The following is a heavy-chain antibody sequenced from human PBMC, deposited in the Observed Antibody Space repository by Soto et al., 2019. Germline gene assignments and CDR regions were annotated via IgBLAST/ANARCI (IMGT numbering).Heavy chain of an antibody. CDR2: ISGSGGST. Sequence: EVQLLESGGGLVQPGGSLRLSCAASGFTFSSYAMSWVRQAPGKGLEWVSAISGSGGSTYYADSVKGRFTISRDNSKTTLYLQMNSLRAEDTAVYYCAKSLLPRGYSVLGGIDVWGQGTTVTVSS. J-gene: IGHJ6*02. D-gene: IGHD5-12*01. CDR1: GFTFSSYA. V-gene: IGHV3-23*01. CDR3: AKSLLPRGYSVLGGIDV.